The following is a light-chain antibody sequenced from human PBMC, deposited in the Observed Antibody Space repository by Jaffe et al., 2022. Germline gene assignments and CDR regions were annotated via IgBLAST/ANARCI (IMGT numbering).Light chain of an antibody. CDR3: SSYAGSNNVV. V-gene: IGLV2-8*01. J-gene: IGLJ2*01. Sequence: QSALTQPPSASGSPGQSVTISCTGTSSDVGGYNYVSWYQNHPGKAPKLMIYEVTKRPSGVPDRFSGSKSGNTASLTVSGLQAEDEADYYCSSYAGSNNVVFGGGTKLTVL. CDR1: SSDVGGYNY. CDR2: EVT.